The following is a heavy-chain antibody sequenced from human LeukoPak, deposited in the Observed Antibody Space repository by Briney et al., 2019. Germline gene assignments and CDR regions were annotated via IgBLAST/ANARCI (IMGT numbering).Heavy chain of an antibody. Sequence: PGGSLRLSCAVSGFTVSSNYMSWVRQAPGKGLEWVSAISGSGGSTYYADSVKGRFTISRDNSKNTLYLQMNSLRAEDTAVYYCAKAGFLEWLTHYYMDVWGKGTTVTVSS. CDR2: ISGSGGST. D-gene: IGHD3-3*01. CDR1: GFTVSSNY. J-gene: IGHJ6*03. V-gene: IGHV3-23*01. CDR3: AKAGFLEWLTHYYMDV.